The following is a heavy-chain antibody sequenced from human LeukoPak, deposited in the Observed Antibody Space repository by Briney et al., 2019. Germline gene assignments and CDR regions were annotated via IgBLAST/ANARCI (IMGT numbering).Heavy chain of an antibody. D-gene: IGHD6-19*01. CDR2: ISWNSAAI. J-gene: IGHJ4*02. CDR1: GFTFDDYA. V-gene: IGHV3-9*01. Sequence: GGSLRLSCAASGFTFDDYAMHWVRQAPGKGLEWVSGISWNSAAIGYADSVKGRFTISRDNAKNSLYLQINSLRAEDTALYYCTKVRAVANYFDYWGQGTLVTVSS. CDR3: TKVRAVANYFDY.